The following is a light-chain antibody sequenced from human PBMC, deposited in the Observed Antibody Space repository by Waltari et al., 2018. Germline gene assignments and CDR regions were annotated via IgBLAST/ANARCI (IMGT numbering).Light chain of an antibody. CDR2: WAS. J-gene: IGKJ4*01. CDR3: HQYYITPLT. Sequence: DIVMTQSPDSLAVSLGERATVNCNSSQSVFYSSNNKDYLSWYQQKPGKPTKLLIYWASTRVSGVPARFSGSGSGTDFTLTISSLQAEDVAVYYCHQYYITPLTFGGGTKVEIK. V-gene: IGKV4-1*01. CDR1: QSVFYSSNNKDY.